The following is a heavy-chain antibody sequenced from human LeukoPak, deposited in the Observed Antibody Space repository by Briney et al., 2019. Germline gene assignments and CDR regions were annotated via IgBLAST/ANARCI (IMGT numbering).Heavy chain of an antibody. CDR1: GFTFSSYW. D-gene: IGHD3-22*01. J-gene: IGHJ4*02. CDR3: ARGDSSGYVCDY. Sequence: GGSLRLSCAASGFTFSSYWMHWVRQAPGKGLVWVSRINSDGSSTSYADSVKGRFTISRDNAKNSLYVQMDSLRAEDTAVYYCARGDSSGYVCDYWGQGILVTVSS. V-gene: IGHV3-74*01. CDR2: INSDGSST.